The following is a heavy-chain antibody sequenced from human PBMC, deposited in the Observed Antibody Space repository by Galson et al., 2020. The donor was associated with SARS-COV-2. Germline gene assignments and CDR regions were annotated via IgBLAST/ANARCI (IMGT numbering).Heavy chain of an antibody. J-gene: IGHJ4*02. Sequence: SETLSLTCTVSGGSIRRSSYYWGWIRQPPGKGLEWIGSVSPSGSTYYNPSLKSRVTMSVDTSENQFSLSLSTVTAADTAVYYCARTSGVMAFAGPFDSWGQGTLVTVSS. CDR2: VSPSGST. CDR3: ARTSGVMAFAGPFDS. D-gene: IGHD3-16*01. V-gene: IGHV4-39*01. CDR1: GGSIRRSSYY.